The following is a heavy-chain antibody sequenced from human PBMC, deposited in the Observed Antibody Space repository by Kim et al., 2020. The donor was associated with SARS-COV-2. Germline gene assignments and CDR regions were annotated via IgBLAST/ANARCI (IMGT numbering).Heavy chain of an antibody. CDR3: ARQAYDSSGYVYFQY. V-gene: IGHV5-51*01. Sequence: GESLKISCKSSGYRFTSYWIGWVRQMPGKGLEWMGIIYPNASDTRYSPSFQGQVTISADKSISTAYLQWGSLKASDTAMYYCARQAYDSSGYVYFQYWGQGTLVTVSS. CDR2: IYPNASDT. CDR1: GYRFTSYW. D-gene: IGHD3-22*01. J-gene: IGHJ1*01.